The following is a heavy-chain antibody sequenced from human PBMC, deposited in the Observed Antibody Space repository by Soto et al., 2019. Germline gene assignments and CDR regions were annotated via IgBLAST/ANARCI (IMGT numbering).Heavy chain of an antibody. CDR3: AKDLYDIVLVPAAMVRGVSLGY. D-gene: IGHD2-2*01. CDR1: GFTFSSYG. CDR2: ISYDGSNK. J-gene: IGHJ4*02. V-gene: IGHV3-30*18. Sequence: PGGSLRLSCAASGFTFSSYGMHWVRQAPGKGLEWVAVISYDGSNKYYADSVKGRFTISRDNSKNTLYLQMNSLRAEDTAVYYCAKDLYDIVLVPAAMVRGVSLGYWGQGTLVTVS.